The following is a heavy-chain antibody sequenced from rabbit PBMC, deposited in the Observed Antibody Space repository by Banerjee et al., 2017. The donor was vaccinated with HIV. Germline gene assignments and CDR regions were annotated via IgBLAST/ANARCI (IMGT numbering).Heavy chain of an antibody. D-gene: IGHD3-1*01. J-gene: IGHJ6*01. V-gene: IGHV1S40*01. Sequence: QSLEESGGDLVKPGASLTLTCTASGFSFSSGYYMCWVRQAPGKGLEWIACIDTGSGNTYYANWAKGRFTISKTSSTTVTLQMTSLTAADTATYFCARVYGGAGCDLWGQGTLVTVS. CDR1: GFSFSSGYY. CDR2: IDTGSGNT. CDR3: ARVYGGAGCDL.